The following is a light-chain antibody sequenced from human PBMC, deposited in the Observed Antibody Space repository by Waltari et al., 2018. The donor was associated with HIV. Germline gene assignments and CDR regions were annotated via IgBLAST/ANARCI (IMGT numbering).Light chain of an antibody. V-gene: IGKV2-28*01. CDR1: QSLLHSNGYNY. J-gene: IGKJ1*01. CDR2: LGS. Sequence: DIVMTQSPLSLPVTPGEPASISCRSSQSLLHSNGYNYLDWYLQKPGQSPQLLIYLGSNRASGVPDRFSGSGSGTDFTLKISRVKAEDVGVYYCMQALQTPRTFGQGTKVEI. CDR3: MQALQTPRT.